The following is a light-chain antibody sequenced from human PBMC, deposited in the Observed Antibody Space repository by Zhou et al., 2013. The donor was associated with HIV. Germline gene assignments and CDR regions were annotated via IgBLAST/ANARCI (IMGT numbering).Light chain of an antibody. V-gene: IGKV3-20*01. CDR1: QSVSSSY. Sequence: EIVLTQSPGTLSLSPGEIVSLSCRASQSVSSSYLAWYQQKPGQAPRLLIYGASSRATGIPDRFSGGGFGTEFSLTINSLQPDDFATYYCEQYKIYPRTFGQGTKVEIK. CDR2: GAS. J-gene: IGKJ1*01. CDR3: EQYKIYPRT.